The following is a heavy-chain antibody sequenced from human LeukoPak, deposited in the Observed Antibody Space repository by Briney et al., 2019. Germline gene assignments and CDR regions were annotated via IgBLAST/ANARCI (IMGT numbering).Heavy chain of an antibody. CDR1: GYTFTGYY. CDR3: ARTHYYGSGSQNPFDY. Sequence: ASVKVSFKSSGYTFTGYYMRWVRQAPGQGLEWMGWINPSSGGTNYAQKFQGRVTMTRDTSISTAYMELSRLRSDDTAVYYCARTHYYGSGSQNPFDYWGQGTLVTVSS. V-gene: IGHV1-2*02. CDR2: INPSSGGT. D-gene: IGHD3-10*01. J-gene: IGHJ4*02.